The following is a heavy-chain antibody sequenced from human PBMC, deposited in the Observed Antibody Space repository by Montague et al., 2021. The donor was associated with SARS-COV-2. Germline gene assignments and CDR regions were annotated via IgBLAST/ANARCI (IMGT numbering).Heavy chain of an antibody. CDR2: IYYSGST. V-gene: IGHV4-61*01. J-gene: IGHJ6*02. CDR1: GDSVSSGSYY. CDR3: ARHPWHITIFGVVTRYGMDV. Sequence: SETLSLTCTVSGDSVSSGSYYWSWIRQPPGKGLEWIGYIYYSGSTNYNPSLKSRVTISADTSKNQFSLKLSSVTAAGTAVNYCARHPWHITIFGVVTRYGMDVWGQGTTVTVSS. D-gene: IGHD3-3*01.